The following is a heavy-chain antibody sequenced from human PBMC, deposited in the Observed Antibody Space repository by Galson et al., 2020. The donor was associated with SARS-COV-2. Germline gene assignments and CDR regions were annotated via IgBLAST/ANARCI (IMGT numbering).Heavy chain of an antibody. CDR1: NW. Sequence: NWISWVRQMPGKGLAWMGRIDPGDSYTNYSPSFQAHVTISVDKSTSTAYLQWSSLKASDTAIYYCARLRVSAFVSSWLDPWGQGTLVTVSS. CDR3: ARLRVSAFVSSWLDP. J-gene: IGHJ5*02. CDR2: IDPGDSYT. V-gene: IGHV5-10-1*01. D-gene: IGHD2-8*01.